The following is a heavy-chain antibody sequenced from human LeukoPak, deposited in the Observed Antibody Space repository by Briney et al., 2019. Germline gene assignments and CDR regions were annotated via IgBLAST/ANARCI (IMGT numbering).Heavy chain of an antibody. CDR2: INHSGST. D-gene: IGHD3-16*01. J-gene: IGHJ6*03. V-gene: IGHV4-34*01. CDR3: AKAIGRVVISYYYMDV. Sequence: PSETLSLTCAVYGGSFSGYYWSWIRQPPGKGLEWIGEINHSGSTNYNPSLKSRVTISVDRSKNQFSLKLTSVTAADTAIYYCAKAIGRVVISYYYMDVWGKGTTVTVSS. CDR1: GGSFSGYY.